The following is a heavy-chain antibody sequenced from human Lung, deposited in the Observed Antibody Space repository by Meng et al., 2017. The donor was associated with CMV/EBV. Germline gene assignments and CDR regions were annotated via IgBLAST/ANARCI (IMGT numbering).Heavy chain of an antibody. J-gene: IGHJ4*02. V-gene: IGHV4-34*10. CDR3: ARAGIDGSNWHYFDY. Sequence: YGETVCGCLWIWKRQRPGRGLEWVGEVNYSGSTNYNASLENRITMSVDTVKKQVSLKMTSVTAADTAVYFCARAGIDGSNWHYFDYWGRGTLVTVSS. D-gene: IGHD4-11*01. CDR1: GETVCGCL. CDR2: VNYSGST.